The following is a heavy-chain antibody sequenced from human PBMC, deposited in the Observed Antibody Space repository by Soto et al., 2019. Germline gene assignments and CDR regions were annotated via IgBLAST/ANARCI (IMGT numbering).Heavy chain of an antibody. CDR3: AKGVYDFWSGSYSPADV. V-gene: IGHV3-23*01. CDR1: GFTFSSYA. Sequence: GGSLRLSSAASGFTFSSYAMSWVRQAPGKGLEWVLAISGSGGNKHSADSVKGRFTISRDNSKNTLYLQMNSLRAEDTAVYYCAKGVYDFWSGSYSPADVWGKGTTVTVSS. D-gene: IGHD3-3*01. CDR2: ISGSGGNK. J-gene: IGHJ6*04.